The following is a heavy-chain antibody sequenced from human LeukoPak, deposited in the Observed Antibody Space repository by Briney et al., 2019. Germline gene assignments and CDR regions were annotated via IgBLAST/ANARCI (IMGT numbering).Heavy chain of an antibody. CDR2: IYYSGST. V-gene: IGHV4-31*03. CDR1: GGSISSGGYY. Sequence: SQTLSLTCTVSGGSISSGGYYWSWIRQHPGKGLEWIGYIYYSGSTYYNPSLKSRVTISVDTSKNQFSLKLSSVTAADTAVYYCARSPPWELGQFDYWGQGTLVTVSS. J-gene: IGHJ4*02. D-gene: IGHD1-26*01. CDR3: ARSPPWELGQFDY.